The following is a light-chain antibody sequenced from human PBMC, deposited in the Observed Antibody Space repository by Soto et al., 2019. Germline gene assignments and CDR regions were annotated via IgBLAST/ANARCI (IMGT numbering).Light chain of an antibody. CDR2: LNSDGSH. V-gene: IGLV4-69*01. CDR1: SGHSSYA. Sequence: QSVLTQSPSASASLGASVKLTCTLSSGHSSYAIAWHQQQPEKGPRYLMKLNSDGSHSKGDGIPDRFSGSSSGAERYLTISHLQSEDEADYYCQTWGTGIQVFGGGTKLTVL. CDR3: QTWGTGIQV. J-gene: IGLJ2*01.